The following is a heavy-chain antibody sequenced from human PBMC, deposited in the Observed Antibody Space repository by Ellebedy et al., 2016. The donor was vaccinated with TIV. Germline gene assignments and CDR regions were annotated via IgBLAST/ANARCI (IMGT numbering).Heavy chain of an antibody. D-gene: IGHD3-10*01. CDR1: GGSISSYY. J-gene: IGHJ4*02. Sequence: GSLRLSCTVSGGSISSYYWSWIRQPPGKGLEWIGEINHSGSTNYNPSLKSRATISLDTPKKQLSLRLTSVTAADAAVYYCASGPNHYFFDYWGQGTLVTVSS. V-gene: IGHV4-59*01. CDR3: ASGPNHYFFDY. CDR2: INHSGST.